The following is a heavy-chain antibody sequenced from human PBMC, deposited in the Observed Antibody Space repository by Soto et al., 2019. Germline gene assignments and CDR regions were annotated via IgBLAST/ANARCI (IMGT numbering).Heavy chain of an antibody. J-gene: IGHJ4*02. CDR1: GFTFDDNA. D-gene: IGHD3-16*01. V-gene: IGHV3-9*01. CDR2: INWKSDI. Sequence: PGGSLRPSCAVSGFTFDDNAMHWVRQAPEKGLEGVSGINWKSDIGYADSVKGRFTISRDNAENSLYLQMTSLRAEDRALYYCAISQDRGGRSTFIYWGQGTQVTVSS. CDR3: AISQDRGGRSTFIY.